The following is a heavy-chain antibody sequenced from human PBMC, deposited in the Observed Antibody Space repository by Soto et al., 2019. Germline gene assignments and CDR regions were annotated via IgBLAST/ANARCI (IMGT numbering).Heavy chain of an antibody. CDR1: GFTFRNFG. D-gene: IGHD6-19*01. J-gene: IGHJ4*02. Sequence: QIQLVESGGGVVQPGKSLRVSCSASGFTFRNFGMHWVRQAPGKGLERVAVITYDGSNTYYRESVKGRLTISRDNLQNMVYLQMNSLRVEDTGVYYCAKDWGSGWYYFDSWGQGTLVTVSS. CDR3: AKDWGSGWYYFDS. CDR2: ITYDGSNT. V-gene: IGHV3-30*18.